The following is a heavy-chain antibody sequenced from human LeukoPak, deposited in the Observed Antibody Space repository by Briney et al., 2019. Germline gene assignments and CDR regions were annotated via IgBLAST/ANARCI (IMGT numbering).Heavy chain of an antibody. CDR2: IYYSGST. J-gene: IGHJ4*02. Sequence: PSETLSLTCTVSGGSISSSSYYWGWIRQPPGKGLEWIGSIYYSGSTYYNPSLKSRVTISVDTSKNQFSLKLSSVTAGDTAVYYCASPQYSYGLDWRQGTLVTVSS. V-gene: IGHV4-39*01. CDR1: GGSISSSSYY. CDR3: ASPQYSYGLD. D-gene: IGHD5-18*01.